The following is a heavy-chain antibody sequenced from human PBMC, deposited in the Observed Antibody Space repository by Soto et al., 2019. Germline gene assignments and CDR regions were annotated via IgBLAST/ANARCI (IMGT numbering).Heavy chain of an antibody. CDR3: ARRQHSYGFDYYYGMDV. J-gene: IGHJ6*02. CDR1: GYSFTSYW. Sequence: PGESLKISCKGSGYSFTSYWIGWVRQMPGKGLEWMGIIYPGDSDTRYSPSFQGQVTISADKSISTAYLQWSSLKASDTAMYYCARRQHSYGFDYYYGMDVWGQGTTVTVSS. V-gene: IGHV5-51*01. D-gene: IGHD5-18*01. CDR2: IYPGDSDT.